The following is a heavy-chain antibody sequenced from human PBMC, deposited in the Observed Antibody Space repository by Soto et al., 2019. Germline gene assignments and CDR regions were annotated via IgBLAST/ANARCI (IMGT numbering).Heavy chain of an antibody. CDR3: ARNLRFLESPNYYYGMDV. V-gene: IGHV4-30-4*01. Sequence: SETLSRTCTVSGGSITSGHHYWSWIRQPPGKGLQWLGYIYYSGSTYYSPSLKSRVTISVDTSKNQFSLKLSSVTAADTAVYYCARNLRFLESPNYYYGMDVWGQGTTVTVS. CDR2: IYYSGST. D-gene: IGHD3-3*01. CDR1: GGSITSGHHY. J-gene: IGHJ6*02.